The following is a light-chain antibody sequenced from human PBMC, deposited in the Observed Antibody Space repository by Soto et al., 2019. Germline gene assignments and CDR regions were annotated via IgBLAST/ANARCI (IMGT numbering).Light chain of an antibody. CDR3: QEYGSSPIT. Sequence: EIVLTQSPGTLSLSPGERATLSCRASQSVSNSYLAWYQQKPGLAPRLLIYGTSTRATAIPDRFSGSGSGTHFTLTISSLEPEDFAMYYCQEYGSSPITFGQGTKLEIK. CDR1: QSVSNSY. J-gene: IGKJ5*01. CDR2: GTS. V-gene: IGKV3-20*01.